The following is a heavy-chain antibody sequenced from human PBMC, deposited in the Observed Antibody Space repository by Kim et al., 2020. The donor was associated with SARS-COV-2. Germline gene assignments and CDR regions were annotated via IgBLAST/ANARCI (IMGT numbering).Heavy chain of an antibody. J-gene: IGHJ4*02. D-gene: IGHD2-2*01. V-gene: IGHV3-30*02. CDR3: AKDGDIVVVPAASEYYFDY. Sequence: GRFTISRDNSKNTLYLQMNSLRAEDTAVYYCAKDGDIVVVPAASEYYFDYWGQGTLVTVSS.